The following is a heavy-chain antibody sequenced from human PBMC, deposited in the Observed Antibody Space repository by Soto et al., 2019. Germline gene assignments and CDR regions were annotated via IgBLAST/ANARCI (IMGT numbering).Heavy chain of an antibody. CDR3: AKDWAPDFWSGYSRDHDAFDI. CDR1: GFTFSSYA. V-gene: IGHV3-23*01. D-gene: IGHD3-3*01. Sequence: QPGGSLRLSCAASGFTFSSYAMSWVRQAPGKGLEWVSAISGSGGSTYYADSVKGRFTISRDNSKNTLYLQMNSLRAEDTAVYYCAKDWAPDFWSGYSRDHDAFDIWGQGTMVTVSS. J-gene: IGHJ3*02. CDR2: ISGSGGST.